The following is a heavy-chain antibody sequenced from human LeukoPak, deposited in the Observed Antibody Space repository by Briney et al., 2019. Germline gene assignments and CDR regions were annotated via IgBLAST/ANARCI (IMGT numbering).Heavy chain of an antibody. V-gene: IGHV3-21*01. Sequence: PGGSLRLSCAASGFTFSSYSMNWVRQAPGKGLEWVSSISSSSSYIYYADSVKGRFTISRDNAKNSLYLQMNSLRAEDTAVYYCARAKDNSGRDGFDIWGQGTMVTVSS. CDR3: ARAKDNSGRDGFDI. D-gene: IGHD6-19*01. CDR1: GFTFSSYS. J-gene: IGHJ3*02. CDR2: ISSSSSYI.